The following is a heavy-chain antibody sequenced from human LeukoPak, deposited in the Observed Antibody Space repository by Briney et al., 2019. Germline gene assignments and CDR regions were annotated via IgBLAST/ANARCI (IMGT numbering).Heavy chain of an antibody. CDR2: IIPIFGTA. D-gene: IGHD4-11*01. CDR3: ARVGSVTTAVDP. CDR1: GGTFSSYA. Sequence: ASVKVSCKASGGTFSSYAISWVRQAPGQGLEWMGGIIPIFGTANYAQKFQGRATITADESTSTAYMELSSLRSEDTAVYYCARVGSVTTAVDPWGQGTLVTVSS. V-gene: IGHV1-69*01. J-gene: IGHJ5*02.